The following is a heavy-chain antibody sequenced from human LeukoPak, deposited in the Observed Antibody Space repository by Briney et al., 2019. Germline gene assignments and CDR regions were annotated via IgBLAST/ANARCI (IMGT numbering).Heavy chain of an antibody. D-gene: IGHD3-16*01. CDR1: GFTFSSYA. CDR2: ISGSGGST. CDR3: ARDKAYALDQ. V-gene: IGHV3-23*01. J-gene: IGHJ4*02. Sequence: GGSLRLSCGASGFTFSSYAMSWVRQAPGKGLEWVSVISGSGGSTYYADSVKGRCTISRDNSKNTLYLQMNSLRAEDTAVYYCARDKAYALDQWGQGTLVTVSS.